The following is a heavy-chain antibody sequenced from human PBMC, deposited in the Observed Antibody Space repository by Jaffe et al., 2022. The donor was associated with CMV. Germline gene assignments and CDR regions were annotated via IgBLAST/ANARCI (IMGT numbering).Heavy chain of an antibody. D-gene: IGHD1-20*01. V-gene: IGHV3-53*02. CDR1: GFTVSSNY. J-gene: IGHJ6*03. CDR3: ARSGMGYYYYYMDV. CDR2: IYSGGST. Sequence: EVQLVETGGGLIQPGGSLRLSCAASGFTVSSNYMSWVRQAPGKGLEWVSVIYSGGSTYYADSVKGRFTISRDNSKNTLYLQMNSLRAEDTAVYYCARSGMGYYYYYMDVWGKGTTVTVSS.